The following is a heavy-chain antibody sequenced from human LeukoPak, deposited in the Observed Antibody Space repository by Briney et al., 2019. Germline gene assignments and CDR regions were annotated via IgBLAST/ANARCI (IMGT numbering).Heavy chain of an antibody. CDR3: AGRIAVAGTSYYYYGMDV. J-gene: IGHJ6*02. V-gene: IGHV4-39*01. Sequence: SETLSLTCTVSGGSISSSSYYWGWIRQPPGKGLEWNGSIYYSGSTYYNPSLKSRVTISVDTSKNQFSLKLSSVTAADTAVYYCAGRIAVAGTSYYYYGMDVWGQGTTVTVSS. D-gene: IGHD6-19*01. CDR1: GGSISSSSYY. CDR2: IYYSGST.